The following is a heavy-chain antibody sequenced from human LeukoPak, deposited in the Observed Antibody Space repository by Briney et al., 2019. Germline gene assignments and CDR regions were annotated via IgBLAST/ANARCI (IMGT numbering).Heavy chain of an antibody. D-gene: IGHD3-10*01. J-gene: IGHJ4*02. CDR1: GFTVGSDY. CDR3: ARDAYRYENDGFFDN. Sequence: PGGSPRLSCAASGFTVGSDYMAWVRQAPGKGLDWVSIIYSGGNTYYADSVKGRFTISRDNSKNMLYLQMNNLRAEDTAVYYCARDAYRYENDGFFDNWGQGTLVTVSS. CDR2: IYSGGNT. V-gene: IGHV3-53*01.